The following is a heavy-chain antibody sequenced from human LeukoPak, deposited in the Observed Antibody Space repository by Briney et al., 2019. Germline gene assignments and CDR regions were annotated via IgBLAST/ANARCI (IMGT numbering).Heavy chain of an antibody. D-gene: IGHD3-22*01. Sequence: GESLKISCQTSGYTFTSYWIAWVRQVPGKGLEWMGIVDPADSETKYSPSLRGQVTISAHKSTRTPYRQWRSLTASNSGMYYSARRPHSSAYSSSFDYWGQGTLVTVSS. CDR2: VDPADSET. J-gene: IGHJ4*02. CDR1: GYTFTSYW. V-gene: IGHV5-51*01. CDR3: ARRPHSSAYSSSFDY.